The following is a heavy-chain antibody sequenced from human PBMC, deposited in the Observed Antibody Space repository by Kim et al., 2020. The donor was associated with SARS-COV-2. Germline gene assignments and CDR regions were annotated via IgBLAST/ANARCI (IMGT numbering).Heavy chain of an antibody. CDR3: ARDSANGVRWPDYFDY. Sequence: GGSLRLSCAASGFTFSSYGMHWVRQAPGKGLEWVAVIWYDGSNKYYADSVKGRFTISRDNSKNTLYLQMNSLRAEDTAVYYCARDSANGVRWPDYFDYWGQGTLVTVSS. CDR2: IWYDGSNK. J-gene: IGHJ4*02. CDR1: GFTFSSYG. V-gene: IGHV3-33*01. D-gene: IGHD4-17*01.